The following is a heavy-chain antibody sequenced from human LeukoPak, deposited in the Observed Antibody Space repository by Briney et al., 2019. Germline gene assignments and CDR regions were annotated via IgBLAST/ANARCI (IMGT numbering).Heavy chain of an antibody. D-gene: IGHD1-26*01. V-gene: IGHV4-59*01. J-gene: IGHJ4*02. CDR2: IYYSGST. CDR1: GGSISSYY. Sequence: ASETLSLTCTVSGGSISSYYWSWIRQPPGKGLEWIGYIYYSGSTNYNPSLKSRVTISVDTSKNQFSLELSSVTAADTAVYYCARGQQVGPPFDFDYWGQGTLVTVSS. CDR3: ARGQQVGPPFDFDY.